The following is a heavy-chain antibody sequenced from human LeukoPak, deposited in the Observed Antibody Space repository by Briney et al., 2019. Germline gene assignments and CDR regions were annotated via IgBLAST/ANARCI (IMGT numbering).Heavy chain of an antibody. D-gene: IGHD6-13*01. J-gene: IGHJ4*02. Sequence: ASVKVSCKASRYTFTGYYMQWVRQAPGQGLEWMGWINPNSGGTKYAQKFQGRVTMTRDTSISTAYMELSRLISDDTAVYYCARGTLIGSTWVFDYWGQGTLVTVSS. V-gene: IGHV1-2*02. CDR3: ARGTLIGSTWVFDY. CDR2: INPNSGGT. CDR1: RYTFTGYY.